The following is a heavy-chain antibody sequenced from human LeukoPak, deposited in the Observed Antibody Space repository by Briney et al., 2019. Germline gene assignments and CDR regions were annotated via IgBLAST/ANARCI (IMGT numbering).Heavy chain of an antibody. Sequence: SETLSLTCTVSGGSISSSSYYWGWIRQPPGKGLEWIGSIYYSGSTYYNPSLKSRVTISVDTSKNQFSLKLSSVTAADTAVYYCAKALTQIPRLATGLGYWGQGTLVTVSS. J-gene: IGHJ4*02. CDR1: GGSISSSSYY. D-gene: IGHD2-21*02. CDR3: AKALTQIPRLATGLGY. CDR2: IYYSGST. V-gene: IGHV4-39*01.